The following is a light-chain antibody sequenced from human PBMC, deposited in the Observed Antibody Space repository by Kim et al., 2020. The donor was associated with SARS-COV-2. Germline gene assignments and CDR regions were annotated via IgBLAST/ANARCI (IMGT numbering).Light chain of an antibody. CDR3: QQNNNWPLT. V-gene: IGKV3-15*01. J-gene: IGKJ4*01. CDR2: GAS. Sequence: DIVMTQSPYTLSVSPGERATLSCRASQSVNSNLAWYQQKPGQAPRLLIYGASTMATGIPARFSGSGSGTEFTLTISSLQSEDFAVYYCQQNNNWPLTFGGGTKVDIK. CDR1: QSVNSN.